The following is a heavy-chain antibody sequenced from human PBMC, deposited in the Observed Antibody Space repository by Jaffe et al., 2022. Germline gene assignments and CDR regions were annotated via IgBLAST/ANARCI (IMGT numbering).Heavy chain of an antibody. V-gene: IGHV3-43D*04. CDR2: ISWDGGST. CDR3: AKDRIGGDDYVWGSYRYGLLDY. Sequence: EVQLVESGGVVVQPGGSLRLSCAASGFTFDDYAMHWVRQAPGKGLEWVSLISWDGGSTYYADSVKGRFTISRDNSKNSLYLQMNSLRAEDTALYYCAKDRIGGDDYVWGSYRYGLLDYWGQGTLVTVSS. CDR1: GFTFDDYA. D-gene: IGHD3-16*02. J-gene: IGHJ4*02.